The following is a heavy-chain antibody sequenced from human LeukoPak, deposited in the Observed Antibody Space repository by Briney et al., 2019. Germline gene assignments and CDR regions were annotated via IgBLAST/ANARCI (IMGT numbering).Heavy chain of an antibody. V-gene: IGHV1-18*01. CDR1: GYTFTDHH. D-gene: IGHD5-24*01. J-gene: IGHJ4*02. CDR3: ARNKDGLHY. CDR2: IGPDDGKA. Sequence: ASVKVSCMASGYTFTDHHIIWVRQAPGQGLEWMGGIGPDDGKATYSQSIQGRVTMTTDTATSTAYMELRSLTSDDTAVYYLARNKDGLHYWGQGALVTVSS.